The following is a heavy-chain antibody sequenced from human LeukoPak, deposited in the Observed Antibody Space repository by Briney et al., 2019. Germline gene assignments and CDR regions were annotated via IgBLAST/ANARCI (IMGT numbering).Heavy chain of an antibody. CDR3: AKEVSGAVEAFDI. CDR2: ISDRGSRT. Sequence: GGSLRLSWAVSCITLSNYGMSWVRQAPGKGLEWVAGISDRGSRTNYADSVKGRFTISTDHPKNTLYLQMNSLRAEDTAVYYCAKEVSGAVEAFDIWGQGTMVTVSS. V-gene: IGHV3-23*01. CDR1: CITLSNYG. D-gene: IGHD1-26*01. J-gene: IGHJ3*02.